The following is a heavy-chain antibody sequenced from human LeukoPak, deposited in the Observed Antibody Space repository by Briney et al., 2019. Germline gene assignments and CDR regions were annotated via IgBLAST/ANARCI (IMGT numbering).Heavy chain of an antibody. D-gene: IGHD3-10*01. CDR1: GGSFSGYY. Sequence: SETLSLTCAVYGGSFSGYYWSWIRQPPGKGLEWIGEINHSGSTNYNPSLKSRVTISVDTSKNQFSLKLSSVTAADTAVYYCAGETYGSGSYPVWGQGTTVTVSS. J-gene: IGHJ6*02. CDR3: AGETYGSGSYPV. V-gene: IGHV4-34*01. CDR2: INHSGST.